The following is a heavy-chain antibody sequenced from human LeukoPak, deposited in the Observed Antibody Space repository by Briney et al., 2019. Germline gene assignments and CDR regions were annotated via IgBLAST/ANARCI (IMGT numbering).Heavy chain of an antibody. J-gene: IGHJ4*02. CDR2: ITNDGSST. CDR3: ATQQGGNPAY. CDR1: GLTFSSHW. D-gene: IGHD1-14*01. V-gene: IGHV3-74*01. Sequence: GGSLRLSCAASGLTFSSHWMHWVRHAPGKGLVWVSRITNDGSSTTYADSVKGRFTISRDNAKNMLYLQVNSLRAEDTAVYHCATQQGGNPAYWGQGTLATVSS.